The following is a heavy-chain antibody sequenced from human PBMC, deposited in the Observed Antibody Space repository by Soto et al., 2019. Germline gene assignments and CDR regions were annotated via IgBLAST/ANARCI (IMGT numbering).Heavy chain of an antibody. CDR2: ISYSGST. D-gene: IGHD5-18*01. CDR3: ATELSGYSYGPGDLT. J-gene: IGHJ5*02. CDR1: GDSISSDDYY. Sequence: SDTLSLTCTVSGDSISSDDYYWNWIRQPPGKGLEWIGYISYSGSTYYNPPLKSRVSISIDTSKNQFSLELNSVTAADTAVYFCATELSGYSYGPGDLTWGQGTLVTVSS. V-gene: IGHV4-30-4*02.